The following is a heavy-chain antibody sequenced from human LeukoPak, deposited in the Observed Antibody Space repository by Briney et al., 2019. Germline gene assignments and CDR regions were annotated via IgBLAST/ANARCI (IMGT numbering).Heavy chain of an antibody. CDR1: GFTFSSYW. Sequence: GGSLRLSCAASGFTFSSYWMSWVRQAPGKGLEWVANIKQDGSEKYYVDSVKGRFTISRDNEKNSLYLQMNSLRAEDTAVYYCARDDCSSISCYHNWFDPRGQGTLVTVSS. V-gene: IGHV3-7*01. J-gene: IGHJ5*02. CDR2: IKQDGSEK. CDR3: ARDDCSSISCYHNWFDP. D-gene: IGHD2-2*01.